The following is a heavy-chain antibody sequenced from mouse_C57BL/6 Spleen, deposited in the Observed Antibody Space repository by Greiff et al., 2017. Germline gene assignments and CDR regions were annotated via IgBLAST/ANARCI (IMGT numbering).Heavy chain of an antibody. D-gene: IGHD1-1*01. V-gene: IGHV1-72*01. J-gene: IGHJ3*01. CDR1: GYTFTSYW. Sequence: QVQLQQPGAELVKPGASVKLSCKASGYTFTSYWMHWVKQRPGRGLEWIGRIDPNSGGTKYNEKFKSKATLTVDKPSSTAYMQLSSLTSEDSAVYYCARDDGSSPNWDWFAYWGQGTLVTVSA. CDR3: ARDDGSSPNWDWFAY. CDR2: IDPNSGGT.